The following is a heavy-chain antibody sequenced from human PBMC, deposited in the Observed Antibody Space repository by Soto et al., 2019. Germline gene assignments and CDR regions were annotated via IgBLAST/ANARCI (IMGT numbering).Heavy chain of an antibody. Sequence: PEGSRRLSCAASGFTFSSYSMSCVRQAPGKGLEWVSAISGSGGSTYYADSVKGRFTIPRDNSKNTLYLQMNSLRAEDRGVYYCAKFARPVGLYYYGSGSPNWFDPWGQGTLVTVSS. V-gene: IGHV3-23*01. J-gene: IGHJ5*02. CDR1: GFTFSSYS. CDR2: ISGSGGST. D-gene: IGHD3-10*01. CDR3: AKFARPVGLYYYGSGSPNWFDP.